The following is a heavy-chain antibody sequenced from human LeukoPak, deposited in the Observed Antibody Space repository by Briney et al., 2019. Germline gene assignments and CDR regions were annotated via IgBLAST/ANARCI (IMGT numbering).Heavy chain of an antibody. V-gene: IGHV4-4*07. CDR3: ARGRYCSADICSGGDAFDI. J-gene: IGHJ3*02. Sequence: PSETLSLTCTISGGSINNYYWSWIRQPAGKGLEWIGRIYTRGSTNYNPSLKSRVTMSVDTSKNQFSLKLSSVTAADTAVYYCARGRYCSADICSGGDAFDIWGQGTMVSVSS. CDR2: IYTRGST. D-gene: IGHD2-15*01. CDR1: GGSINNYY.